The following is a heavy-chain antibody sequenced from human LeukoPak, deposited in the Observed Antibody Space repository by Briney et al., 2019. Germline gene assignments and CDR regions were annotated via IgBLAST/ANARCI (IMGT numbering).Heavy chain of an antibody. CDR1: GGSTSSYY. V-gene: IGHV4-59*01. Sequence: SETLSLTCTVSGGSTSSYYWSWIRQPPGKGLECVGYIHYSRSTNYNPSLKSRVTISKDTSKNQFSLKLNSVTAADTALYYCARFVGSSWLAFDIWGQGTMVTVSS. CDR3: ARFVGSSWLAFDI. D-gene: IGHD6-13*01. J-gene: IGHJ3*02. CDR2: IHYSRST.